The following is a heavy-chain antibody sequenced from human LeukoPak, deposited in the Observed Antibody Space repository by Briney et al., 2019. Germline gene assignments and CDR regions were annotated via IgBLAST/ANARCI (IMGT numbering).Heavy chain of an antibody. D-gene: IGHD3-22*01. V-gene: IGHV3-21*04. J-gene: IGHJ5*02. CDR2: ISSSSSYI. CDR1: GFTFSSYS. CDR3: AKDALVTYYYDSSGYYAAQLNWFDP. Sequence: GGSLRLSCAASGFTFSSYSMNWVRQAPGKGLEWVSSISSSSSYIYYADSVKGRFTISRDNSKNTLYLQMNSLRAEDTAVYYCAKDALVTYYYDSSGYYAAQLNWFDPWGQGTLVTVSS.